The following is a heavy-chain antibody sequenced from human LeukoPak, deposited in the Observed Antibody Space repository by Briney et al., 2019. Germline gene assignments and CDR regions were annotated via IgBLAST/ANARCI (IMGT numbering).Heavy chain of an antibody. Sequence: SVKVSCKASGYTFTSYDINWVRQATGQGLEWMGRIIPIFGTANYAQKFQGRVTITTDESTSTAYMELSSLRSEDTAVYYCARDAEVMWGYYYYYMDVWGKGTTVTVSS. D-gene: IGHD3-16*01. CDR2: IIPIFGTA. V-gene: IGHV1-69*05. J-gene: IGHJ6*03. CDR3: ARDAEVMWGYYYYYMDV. CDR1: GYTFTSYD.